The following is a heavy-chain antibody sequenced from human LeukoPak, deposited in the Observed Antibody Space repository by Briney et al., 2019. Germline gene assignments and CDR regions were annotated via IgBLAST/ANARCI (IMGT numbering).Heavy chain of an antibody. CDR2: ISGSGGDT. V-gene: IGHV3-23*01. CDR1: GFTFSSYA. CDR3: AQESGGSGWYGDAFDI. J-gene: IGHJ3*02. D-gene: IGHD6-19*01. Sequence: PGGSLRLSCAASGFTFSSYAVSWVRQAPGKGLEWVSTISGSGGDTYYADSVKGRFTISRDNSKNTLYLQMSSLRAEDTAVYYCAQESGGSGWYGDAFDIWGQGTMVTVSS.